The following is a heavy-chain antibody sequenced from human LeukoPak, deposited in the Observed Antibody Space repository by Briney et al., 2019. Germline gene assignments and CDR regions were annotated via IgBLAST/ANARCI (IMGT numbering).Heavy chain of an antibody. CDR2: ISSSGSTI. CDR1: RFTFSDYY. CDR3: AREGKYYYDSSGYVDY. J-gene: IGHJ4*02. V-gene: IGHV3-11*01. Sequence: GGSLRLSCAASRFTFSDYYMSWIRQAPGKGLEWVSYISSSGSTIYYADSVKGRFTISRDNAKNSLYLQMNSLRAEDTAVYYCAREGKYYYDSSGYVDYWGQGTLVTVSS. D-gene: IGHD3-22*01.